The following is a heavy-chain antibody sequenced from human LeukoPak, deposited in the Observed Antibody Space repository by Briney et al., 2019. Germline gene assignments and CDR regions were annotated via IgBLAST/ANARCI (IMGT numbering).Heavy chain of an antibody. V-gene: IGHV3-73*01. Sequence: GGSLKLSCVVSGFTFSGSAVHWVRQASGKGLEWVGRIRSKANNYATAYAASVKGRFTISRDDSKNTAYLQMNSLKTEDTAVYYCPGDNFDSSVKFDYWGQGTLVTVSS. J-gene: IGHJ4*02. CDR1: GFTFSGSA. D-gene: IGHD3-22*01. CDR3: PGDNFDSSVKFDY. CDR2: IRSKANNYAT.